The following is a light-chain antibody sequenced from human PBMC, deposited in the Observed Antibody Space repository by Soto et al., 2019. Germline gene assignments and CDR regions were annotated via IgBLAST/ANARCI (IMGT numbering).Light chain of an antibody. CDR1: STDVGGYNY. CDR3: GSYTSTDTPFV. V-gene: IGLV2-14*01. J-gene: IGLJ1*01. CDR2: EVN. Sequence: QSALAQPSSVSGSPGQSITISCTGTSTDVGGYNYVSWYQHHPGKGPKLLIYEVNNRPSGVSDRFSGSKSGNKASLTISNLEAEDESDYYCGSYTSTDTPFVFGTRTKLTVL.